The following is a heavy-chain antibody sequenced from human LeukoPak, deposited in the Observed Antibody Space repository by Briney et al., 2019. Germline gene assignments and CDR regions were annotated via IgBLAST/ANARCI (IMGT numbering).Heavy chain of an antibody. Sequence: GGSLRLSCAASGFTFSSYWMYWVRQAPGKGLVWVSRISTDGTSTSYADSVKGRFTISRDNAKNTLYLQMNSLRAEDTALYYCARARAYSYGDSDYWGQGTLVTVSS. CDR2: ISTDGTST. D-gene: IGHD5-18*01. CDR3: ARARAYSYGDSDY. J-gene: IGHJ4*02. V-gene: IGHV3-74*01. CDR1: GFTFSSYW.